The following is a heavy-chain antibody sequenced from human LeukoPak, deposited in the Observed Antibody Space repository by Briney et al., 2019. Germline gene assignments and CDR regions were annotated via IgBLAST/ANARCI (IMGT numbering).Heavy chain of an antibody. D-gene: IGHD5-12*01. CDR2: ISGSGGST. Sequence: GGSLRLSCAASGFTFSSYAMSWVRQAPGKGLGWVSAISGSGGSTYYADSVKGRFTISRDNSKNTLYLQTNSLRAEDTAVYYCAKSSRGYVSSFDYWGQGTLVTVSS. CDR1: GFTFSSYA. J-gene: IGHJ4*02. CDR3: AKSSRGYVSSFDY. V-gene: IGHV3-23*01.